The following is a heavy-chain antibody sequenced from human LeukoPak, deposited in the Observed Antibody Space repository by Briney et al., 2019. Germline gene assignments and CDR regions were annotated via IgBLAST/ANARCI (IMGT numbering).Heavy chain of an antibody. Sequence: SVKVSCKSSRGTFSRYAISSVCQSPGQGLEWVGGIIPIFGMANYAQQCQGRVTITADKSTSTAYMELSSLRSEDTAVYYCARDPQPYSHGPYYFDFWGQGPLVTVSS. CDR3: ARDPQPYSHGPYYFDF. D-gene: IGHD5-18*01. CDR1: RGTFSRYA. J-gene: IGHJ4*02. V-gene: IGHV1-69*17. CDR2: IIPIFGMA.